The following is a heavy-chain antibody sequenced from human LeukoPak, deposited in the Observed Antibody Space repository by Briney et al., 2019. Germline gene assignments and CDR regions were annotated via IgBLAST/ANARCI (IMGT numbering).Heavy chain of an antibody. CDR2: ISPNSGGT. D-gene: IGHD6-13*01. Sequence: ASVKVSCKASGYTFTCYYMHWVRQAPGQGLEWMGWISPNSGGTNYAQKFQGRVTMTRDTSISTAYMELSRLRSDDTAVYYCARDIIAAATGWFDPWGQGTLVTVS. CDR3: ARDIIAAATGWFDP. J-gene: IGHJ5*02. CDR1: GYTFTCYY. V-gene: IGHV1-2*02.